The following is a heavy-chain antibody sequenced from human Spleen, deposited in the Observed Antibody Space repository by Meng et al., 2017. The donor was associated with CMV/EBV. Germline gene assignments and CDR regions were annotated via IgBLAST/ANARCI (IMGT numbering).Heavy chain of an antibody. J-gene: IGHJ4*02. CDR2: ISSSSSYI. CDR3: ARDKGHANLSTTAWDY. V-gene: IGHV3-21*01. Sequence: GESLKISCAASGFTFSSYDMNWVRQAPGKGLEWVSSISSSSSYIYYADSVKGRFTISRDNAKNSLYLQMNSLRAEDTAVYYCARDKGHANLSTTAWDYWGQGALVTVSS. D-gene: IGHD4-11*01. CDR1: GFTFSSYD.